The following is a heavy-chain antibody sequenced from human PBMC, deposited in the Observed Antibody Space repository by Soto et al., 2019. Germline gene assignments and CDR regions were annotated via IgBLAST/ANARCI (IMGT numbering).Heavy chain of an antibody. CDR2: IIPIFCPA. V-gene: IGHV1-69*01. CDR3: ARDTVTGTTPYLFDY. Sequence: QVQLVQSGAEVRKPGSSVRVSCRASGGTFSSYAINWVRQAPGQGLEWMGGIIPIFCPANYGQKFQGRVTIPADESTSTAYLELRSLRSEDTALYFCARDTVTGTTPYLFDYWGQGTLVTVSS. CDR1: GGTFSSYA. D-gene: IGHD1-7*01. J-gene: IGHJ4*02.